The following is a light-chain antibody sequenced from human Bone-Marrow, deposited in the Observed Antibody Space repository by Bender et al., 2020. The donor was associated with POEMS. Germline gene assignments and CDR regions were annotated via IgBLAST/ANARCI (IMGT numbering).Light chain of an antibody. CDR1: SSDVGAYNY. J-gene: IGLJ2*01. V-gene: IGLV2-14*03. CDR2: DVS. Sequence: QSALTQPASVSGSPGQSITISCTGTSSDVGAYNYVSWYQHHPGKAPKLMIYDVSNRPSGVSIRFSGSKSGNTASLTISGLQAEDEADYYCSSYTSSSTVLFGGGTKVTV. CDR3: SSYTSSSTVL.